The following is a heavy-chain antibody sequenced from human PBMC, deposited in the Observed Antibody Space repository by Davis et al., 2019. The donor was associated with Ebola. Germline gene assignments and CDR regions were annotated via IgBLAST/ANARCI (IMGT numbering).Heavy chain of an antibody. CDR1: GYTFTSYA. CDR3: AREEVVPAAMRGYYYYYGMDV. J-gene: IGHJ6*04. CDR2: INTNTGNP. Sequence: ASVKVSCKASGYTFTSYAMNWVRQAPGQGLEWMGWINTNTGNPTYAQGFTGRFVFSLDTSVSTAYLQISSLKAEDTAVYYCAREEVVPAAMRGYYYYYGMDVWGKGTTVTVSS. D-gene: IGHD2-2*01. V-gene: IGHV7-4-1*02.